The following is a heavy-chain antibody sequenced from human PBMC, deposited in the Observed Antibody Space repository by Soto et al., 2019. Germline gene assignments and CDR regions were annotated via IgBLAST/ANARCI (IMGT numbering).Heavy chain of an antibody. V-gene: IGHV1-2*02. D-gene: IGHD1-7*01. Sequence: ASVKVSCKASGYTFTGYYMHWVRQAPGQGLEWMGWINPNSGGTNYAQKFQGRVTMTRDTSISTAYMELSRLRSDDTAVYYCARTGYRDNWNYADDAFDIWGQGTMVTVSS. CDR2: INPNSGGT. CDR3: ARTGYRDNWNYADDAFDI. CDR1: GYTFTGYY. J-gene: IGHJ3*02.